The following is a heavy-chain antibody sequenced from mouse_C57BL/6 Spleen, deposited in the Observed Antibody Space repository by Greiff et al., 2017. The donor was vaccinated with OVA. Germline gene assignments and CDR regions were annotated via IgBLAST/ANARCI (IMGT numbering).Heavy chain of an antibody. J-gene: IGHJ4*01. CDR1: GYAFSSSW. D-gene: IGHD1-1*01. V-gene: IGHV1-82*01. CDR3: ARRVVPGYAMDY. Sequence: QVQLQQSGPELVKPGASVKISCKASGYAFSSSWMNWVKQRPGKGLEWIGRIYPGDGDTNYNGKFKGKATLTADKSSSTAYMQLSSLTSEDSAVYFCARRVVPGYAMDYWGQGTSVTVSS. CDR2: IYPGDGDT.